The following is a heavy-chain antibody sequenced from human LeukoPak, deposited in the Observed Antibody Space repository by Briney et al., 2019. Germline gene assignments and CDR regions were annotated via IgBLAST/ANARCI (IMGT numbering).Heavy chain of an antibody. CDR1: GYTSIGYY. V-gene: IGHV1-2*02. J-gene: IGHJ3*01. CDR3: ARVRTGSSWPYDAFDL. CDR2: INPNTGDT. Sequence: ASVKVSCKASGYTSIGYYFHWVRQAPGQGLEWMGWINPNTGDTNYAQNFQGRVTMTRDTSISTVYMELSRLRSDDTAVYSCARVRTGSSWPYDAFDLWGQGTMVTVSS. D-gene: IGHD6-13*01.